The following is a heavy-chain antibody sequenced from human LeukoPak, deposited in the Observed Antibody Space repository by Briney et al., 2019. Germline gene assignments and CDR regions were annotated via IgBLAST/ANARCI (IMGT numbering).Heavy chain of an antibody. J-gene: IGHJ4*02. Sequence: GESLKISCEGSGYSFSSYWIGWVRQMPGKGLEWMGIIYPGDSNTRYSPSFQGQVTISADKSINTAYLQWSSLKASDTAMYYCARQYYYDSSGYWAQPFDFWGQGTLVTVSS. CDR1: GYSFSSYW. V-gene: IGHV5-51*01. CDR2: IYPGDSNT. D-gene: IGHD3-22*01. CDR3: ARQYYYDSSGYWAQPFDF.